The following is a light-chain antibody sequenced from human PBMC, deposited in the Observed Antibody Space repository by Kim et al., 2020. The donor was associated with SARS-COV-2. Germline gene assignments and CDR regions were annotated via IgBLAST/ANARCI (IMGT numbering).Light chain of an antibody. Sequence: GQSVTISCSGSSSNSVSHTVNWFQQLPGAAPKFLIYSNNQRPSGVPDRFSGSKSGTSASLAISGLQSEDEADYYCAAWDDGLNGVVFGGGTQLTVL. J-gene: IGLJ2*01. CDR3: AAWDDGLNGVV. CDR2: SNN. V-gene: IGLV1-44*01. CDR1: SSNSVSHT.